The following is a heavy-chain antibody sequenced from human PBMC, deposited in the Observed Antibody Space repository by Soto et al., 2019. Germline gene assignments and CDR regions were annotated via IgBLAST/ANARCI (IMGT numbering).Heavy chain of an antibody. Sequence: QITLKESGPTLVKPTETLTLTCTFSGFSLTTSGMAVAWIRQSPGKALEWLALIYWDDDKRYSPSLKNRLTSASDTSKNQVVLTLTNIDAVDTATYYWPPCQTSSRFLYWGQGTLVTVSS. CDR2: IYWDDDK. V-gene: IGHV2-5*02. CDR3: PPCQTSSRFLY. CDR1: GFSLTTSGMA. D-gene: IGHD3-3*01. J-gene: IGHJ4*02.